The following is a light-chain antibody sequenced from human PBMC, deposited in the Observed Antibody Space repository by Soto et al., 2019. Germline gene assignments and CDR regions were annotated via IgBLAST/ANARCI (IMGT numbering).Light chain of an antibody. V-gene: IGKV3-20*01. J-gene: IGKJ3*01. CDR1: QSVSDMY. Sequence: EIVLTQSPGTLSLSPGERATLSCRASQSVSDMYLAWYQQKPGQAPRLLIYAYNMATGIPDRFSGSGSGTDFTLTISRLEPEDCAVYYCQHDGTSALFGPGTKGEIK. CDR2: AY. CDR3: QHDGTSAL.